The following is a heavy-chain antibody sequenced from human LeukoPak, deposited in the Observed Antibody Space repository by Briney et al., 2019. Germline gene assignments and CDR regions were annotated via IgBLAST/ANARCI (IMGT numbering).Heavy chain of an antibody. CDR2: IKQDGSER. CDR1: GFTSSNYW. V-gene: IGHV3-7*01. CDR3: AREGITIFGVVLDAFDI. J-gene: IGHJ3*02. D-gene: IGHD3-3*01. Sequence: GGSLRLSCAASGFTSSNYWMSWVRQAPGKGLEWVANIKQDGSERYFVDSVKGRFTISRDNARNSLYLQMNSLRAEDTAVYYCAREGITIFGVVLDAFDIWGQGTMVTVSS.